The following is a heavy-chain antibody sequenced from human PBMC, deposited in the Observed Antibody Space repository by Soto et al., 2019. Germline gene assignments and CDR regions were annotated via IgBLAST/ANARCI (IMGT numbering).Heavy chain of an antibody. V-gene: IGHV1-69*02. J-gene: IGHJ4*02. CDR3: ARSPTWSATGYYFDY. CDR2: IIPILGIA. D-gene: IGHD2-15*01. CDR1: GGTFSSYT. Sequence: QVQLVQSGAEVKKPGSSVKVSCKASGGTFSSYTISWVRQAPGQGLEWMGRIIPILGIANYAQKFQGRVTITVDKSTSTAYMELSSLRSEDTAVYYCARSPTWSATGYYFDYWGQGTLVTVSS.